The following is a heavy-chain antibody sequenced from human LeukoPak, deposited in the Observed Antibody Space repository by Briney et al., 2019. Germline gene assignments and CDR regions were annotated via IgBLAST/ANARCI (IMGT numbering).Heavy chain of an antibody. V-gene: IGHV4-34*01. J-gene: IGHJ6*04. Sequence: SETLSLTCAVYGGSFSGYYWSWIRQPPGKGLEWIGEINHSGRTNINPSFKSRVPISVDTSKNQFPLKLSSVTAADTAVYYCARGKGVVVPAAIRYYYYGMDVWGKGTTVTVSS. CDR3: ARGKGVVVPAAIRYYYYGMDV. CDR2: INHSGRT. CDR1: GGSFSGYY. D-gene: IGHD2-2*02.